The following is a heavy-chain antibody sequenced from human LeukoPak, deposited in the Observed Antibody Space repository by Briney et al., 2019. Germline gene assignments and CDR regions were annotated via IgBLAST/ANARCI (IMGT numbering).Heavy chain of an antibody. CDR2: ISYDGSNK. CDR3: ARDRDSSGWYEGFDY. J-gene: IGHJ4*02. Sequence: GGSLRLSCAASGFTFSSSAMHWVRQAPDKGLEWVAVISYDGSNKYYADSVKGRFTISRDNSKNTLYLQVNSLRADDTAVYYCARDRDSSGWYEGFDYWGQGTLVTVSS. V-gene: IGHV3-30-3*01. D-gene: IGHD6-19*01. CDR1: GFTFSSSA.